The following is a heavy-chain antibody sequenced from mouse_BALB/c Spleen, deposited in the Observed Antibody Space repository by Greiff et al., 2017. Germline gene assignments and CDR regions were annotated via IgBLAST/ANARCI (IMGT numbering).Heavy chain of an antibody. D-gene: IGHD4-1*01. Sequence: EVKLMESGGGLVQPGGSMKLSCVASGFTFSSYWMSWVRQSPEKGLEWVAEIRLKSDNYATHYAESVKGKFTISRDDSKSRLYLQMNSLRAEDTGIYYCTANWEFAYWGQGTLVTVSA. CDR3: TANWEFAY. CDR2: IRLKSDNYAT. CDR1: GFTFSSYW. V-gene: IGHV6-6*02. J-gene: IGHJ3*01.